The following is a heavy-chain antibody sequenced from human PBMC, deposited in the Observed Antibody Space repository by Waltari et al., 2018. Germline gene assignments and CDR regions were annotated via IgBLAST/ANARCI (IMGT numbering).Heavy chain of an antibody. CDR3: AKDRLGAYCGGDCYSDWFDP. CDR1: GFTFSSYA. J-gene: IGHJ5*02. CDR2: ISGSGGST. V-gene: IGHV3-23*04. Sequence: EVQLVESGGGLVQPGGSLRLSCAASGFTFSSYAMSWVRQAPGKGLEWVSAISGSGGSTYYADSGKGRFTISRDNSKNTLYLQMNSLRAEDTAVYYCAKDRLGAYCGGDCYSDWFDPWGQGTLVTVSS. D-gene: IGHD2-21*01.